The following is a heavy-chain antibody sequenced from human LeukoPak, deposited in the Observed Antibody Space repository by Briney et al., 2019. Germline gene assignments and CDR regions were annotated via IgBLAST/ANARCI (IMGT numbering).Heavy chain of an antibody. CDR2: IYYSGST. Sequence: ASETLSLTCTVSGGSISSHYWSWIRQPPGKGLEWIGYIYYSGSTNYNPSLKSRVTISVDTSKNQFSLKLSSVTAADTAVYYCARADYSNYFWFDPWGQGTLVTVSS. CDR1: GGSISSHY. D-gene: IGHD4-11*01. J-gene: IGHJ5*02. V-gene: IGHV4-59*11. CDR3: ARADYSNYFWFDP.